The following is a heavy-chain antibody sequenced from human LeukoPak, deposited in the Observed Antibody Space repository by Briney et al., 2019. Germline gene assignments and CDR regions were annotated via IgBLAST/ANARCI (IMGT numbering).Heavy chain of an antibody. J-gene: IGHJ4*02. D-gene: IGHD3-9*01. CDR2: INHSGST. V-gene: IGHV4-34*01. CDR1: GGSISSGGYS. Sequence: SETLSLTCAVSGGSISSGGYSWSWIRQPPGRGLEWIGEINHSGSTNYNPSLKSRVTISVDTSKNQFSLKLSSVTAADTAVYYCAREGGLRYFDWLFDYFDYWGQGTLVTVSS. CDR3: AREGGLRYFDWLFDYFDY.